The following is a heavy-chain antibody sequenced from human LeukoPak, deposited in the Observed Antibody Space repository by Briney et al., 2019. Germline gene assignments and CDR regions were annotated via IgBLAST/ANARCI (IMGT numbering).Heavy chain of an antibody. CDR2: TYYRSKWYN. CDR1: GDLVCTIRAA. V-gene: IGHV6-1*01. Sequence: TQTLSLPCALSGDLVCTIRAAWNWIRQSPSRGLEWLGRTYYRSKWYNDYGVSVKSRITINPDTSKNQFSLQLNSVTPEDTAVYYCARGGIGYCTSTSCSFGSRGVGTVVTVSS. D-gene: IGHD2-2*01. CDR3: ARGGIGYCTSTSCSFGS. J-gene: IGHJ4*02.